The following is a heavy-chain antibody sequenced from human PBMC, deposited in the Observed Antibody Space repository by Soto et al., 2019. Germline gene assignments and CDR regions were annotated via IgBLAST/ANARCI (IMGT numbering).Heavy chain of an antibody. CDR1: GGSISSGGYY. J-gene: IGHJ5*02. D-gene: IGHD6-13*01. V-gene: IGHV4-31*03. Sequence: PSETLSLTCTVSGGSISSGGYYWSWIRQHPGKGLEWIGYIYYSGSTYYNPSLKSRVTISVDTSKNQFSLKLSSVTAADTAVYYCARDVSSSWYKVEKWFDPWGQGTLVTVSS. CDR2: IYYSGST. CDR3: ARDVSSSWYKVEKWFDP.